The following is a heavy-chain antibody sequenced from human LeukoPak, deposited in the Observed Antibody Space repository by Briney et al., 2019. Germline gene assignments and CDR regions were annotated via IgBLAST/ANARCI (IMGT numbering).Heavy chain of an antibody. J-gene: IGHJ4*02. CDR1: GFTFGDYA. D-gene: IGHD5-18*01. CDR2: ISWDGGST. Sequence: GGSLRLSCAASGFTFGDYAMHWVRQAPGKGLEWVSLISWDGGSTYYADSVKGRFTISRDNSKNSLYLQMNSLRAEDTALYYCAKDISTSGYSPFDYWGQGTLVTVSS. CDR3: AKDISTSGYSPFDY. V-gene: IGHV3-43D*03.